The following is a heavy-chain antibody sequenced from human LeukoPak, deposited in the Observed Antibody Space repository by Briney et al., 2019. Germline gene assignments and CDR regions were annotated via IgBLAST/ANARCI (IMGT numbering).Heavy chain of an antibody. V-gene: IGHV3-7*01. CDR2: IRQDGNEI. CDR1: GFIFSSYW. D-gene: IGHD2-8*02. Sequence: SGGSLRLSCAASGFIFSSYWMTWVRQAPGMGLEWVANIRQDGNEIFYVDSVKGRFTISRDNAKNSLYPQMNSLRAEDTAVCYCVRVRTEWYLDLWGRGTLVTVSS. CDR3: VRVRTEWYLDL. J-gene: IGHJ2*01.